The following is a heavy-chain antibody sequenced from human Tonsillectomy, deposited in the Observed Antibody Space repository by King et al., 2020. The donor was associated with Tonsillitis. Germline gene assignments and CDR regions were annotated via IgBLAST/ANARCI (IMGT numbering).Heavy chain of an antibody. CDR3: ARDKDWAFDY. V-gene: IGHV3-48*01. Sequence: VQLVESGGGLVQPGGSLRLSCTDSGFTFSDYSMNWIRQAPGKGLEWVSYINARSENKHYADSVKGRFTIFRDNAKNSLHLQMDSLVADDTALYYCARDKDWAFDYWGQGTLVTVSS. CDR1: GFTFSDYS. J-gene: IGHJ4*02. D-gene: IGHD3/OR15-3a*01. CDR2: INARSENK.